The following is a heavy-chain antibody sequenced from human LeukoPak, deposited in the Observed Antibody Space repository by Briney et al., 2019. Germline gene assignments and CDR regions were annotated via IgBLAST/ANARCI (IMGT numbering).Heavy chain of an antibody. J-gene: IGHJ4*02. CDR2: IFYSGGT. CDR3: ARDISGQHQRYFDY. CDR1: GGSISSYH. Sequence: SETLSLTCTVSGGSISSYHWSWIRQPPGRGLEWIGFIFYSGGTNYNPSLKSRVTMSVDTSKNQFSLKLSSVTAADTAMYYCARDISGQHQRYFDYWGQGTPVTVSS. D-gene: IGHD2-15*01. V-gene: IGHV4-59*01.